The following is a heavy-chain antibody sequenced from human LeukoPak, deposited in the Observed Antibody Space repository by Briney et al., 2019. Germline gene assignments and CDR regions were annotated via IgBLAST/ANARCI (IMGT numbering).Heavy chain of an antibody. CDR2: IIPILGIA. CDR3: ARAGPSAAAINY. CDR1: GGTFSSYA. Sequence: SVKVSCKASGGTFSSYAISWVRQAPGQGLEWMGRIIPILGIANYAQKFQGRVTITADKSTSTAYMELSSLRSEDTAVYYCARAGPSAAAINYWGQGTLVTVSS. V-gene: IGHV1-69*04. J-gene: IGHJ4*02. D-gene: IGHD6-13*01.